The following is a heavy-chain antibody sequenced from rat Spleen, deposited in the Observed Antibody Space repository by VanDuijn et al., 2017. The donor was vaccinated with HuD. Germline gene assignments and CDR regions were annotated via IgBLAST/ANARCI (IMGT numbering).Heavy chain of an antibody. CDR3: ARRRNWERGFDY. D-gene: IGHD5-1*01. J-gene: IGHJ2*01. CDR2: SSYDGSST. V-gene: IGHV5-29*01. CDR1: GFTFNIYW. Sequence: EVQLVESGGGLVQPGRSLKLSCVASGFTFNIYWMTWVRQAPTKGLEWVATSSYDGSSTYYRDSVKGRFTISRDNAKSTLYLQMDSLRSEDTATYYCARRRNWERGFDYWGQGVMVTVSS.